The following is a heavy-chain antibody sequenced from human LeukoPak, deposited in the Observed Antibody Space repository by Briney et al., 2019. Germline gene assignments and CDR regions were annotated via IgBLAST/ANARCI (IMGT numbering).Heavy chain of an antibody. J-gene: IGHJ4*02. D-gene: IGHD1-26*01. CDR2: FHTGWNT. Sequence: SETLSLTCSVSGGSISSHYWSWLRQPAGKGLEYMGRFHTGWNTNYSPSLKSRVTMSGDTSKNQFYLNLRSVTAADTAVYYCASDLGSNYVYFDYWGQGSLVTVSS. V-gene: IGHV4-4*07. CDR3: ASDLGSNYVYFDY. CDR1: GGSISSHY.